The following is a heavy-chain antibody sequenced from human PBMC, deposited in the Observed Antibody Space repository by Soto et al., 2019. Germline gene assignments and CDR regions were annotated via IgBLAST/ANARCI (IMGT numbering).Heavy chain of an antibody. CDR1: GGTFSSYA. D-gene: IGHD3-10*01. Sequence: SVKVSCKASGGTFSSYAISWVRQAPGQGLEWMGGIIPIFGTANYAQKFQGRVTITADKSTSTAYMELSSLRSEDTAVYYCARDRARGSGSTPYYFDYWGQGTLVTVSS. V-gene: IGHV1-69*06. CDR3: ARDRARGSGSTPYYFDY. CDR2: IIPIFGTA. J-gene: IGHJ4*02.